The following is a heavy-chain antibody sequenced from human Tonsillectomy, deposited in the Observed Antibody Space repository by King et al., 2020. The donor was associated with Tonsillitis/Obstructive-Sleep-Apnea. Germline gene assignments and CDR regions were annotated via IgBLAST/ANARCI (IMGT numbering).Heavy chain of an antibody. Sequence: QLVQSGGGLVKPGGSLRLSCAASGFTFSNAWMSWVRQAPGKGPEWGGRIKSKSKGETTDYTAPVGGRFTISRDDSKNTLFLQMNSLKTEDTAVYYCATDWGSGTYYVRAFDVWGLGTMVTVSS. CDR2: IKSKSKGETT. D-gene: IGHD1-26*01. CDR1: GFTFSNAW. CDR3: ATDWGSGTYYVRAFDV. V-gene: IGHV3-15*01. J-gene: IGHJ3*01.